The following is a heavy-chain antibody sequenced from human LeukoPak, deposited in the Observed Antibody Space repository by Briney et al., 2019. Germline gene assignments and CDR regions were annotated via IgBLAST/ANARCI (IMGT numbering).Heavy chain of an antibody. D-gene: IGHD3-16*01. CDR2: ISYDGSNK. Sequence: GGSLRLCCAASGFTFSSYAMHWVRQAPGKGLEWVAVISYDGSNKYYADSVKGRFTIYRDNSKNTLYLQMNSLRAEDTAVYYCARVRGGRSWYYYGMDVWGRGTTVTVSS. CDR1: GFTFSSYA. CDR3: ARVRGGRSWYYYGMDV. J-gene: IGHJ6*02. V-gene: IGHV3-30*04.